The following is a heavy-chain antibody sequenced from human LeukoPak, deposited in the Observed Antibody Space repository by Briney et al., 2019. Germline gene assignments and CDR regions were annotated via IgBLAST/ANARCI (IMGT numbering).Heavy chain of an antibody. J-gene: IGHJ3*02. Sequence: SETLPLTCTVSGGSISSYYWNWIRQPAGKGLEWIGRIYTSVSTNYNPSLKSRVTISVDKSKNQFSLKLSSVTAADTAVYYCARDYTKTYAFDIWGQGTMVTVSS. CDR1: GGSISSYY. CDR3: ARDYTKTYAFDI. D-gene: IGHD3-16*01. CDR2: IYTSVST. V-gene: IGHV4-4*07.